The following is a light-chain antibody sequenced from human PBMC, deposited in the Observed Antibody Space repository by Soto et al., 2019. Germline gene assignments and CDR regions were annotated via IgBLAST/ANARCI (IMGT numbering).Light chain of an antibody. CDR2: GAS. Sequence: ENVLTQSPGSLSLSPGERATLSCRASQSVSSNYLAWYQQNPGQAPRLLIYGASSRTTGIPDRFSGSGSGTDFTLTISRLEPEDFAVYYCQQYGGSPPTFGQGTKVDIK. V-gene: IGKV3-20*01. J-gene: IGKJ1*01. CDR3: QQYGGSPPT. CDR1: QSVSSNY.